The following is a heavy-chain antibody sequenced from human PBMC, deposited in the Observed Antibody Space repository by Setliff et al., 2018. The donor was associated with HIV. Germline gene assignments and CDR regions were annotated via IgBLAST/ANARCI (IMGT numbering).Heavy chain of an antibody. V-gene: IGHV4-39*01. CDR1: DVSIRSSDYY. J-gene: IGHJ4*02. CDR2: IFYSGRA. D-gene: IGHD5-12*01. Sequence: PSETLSLTCTVSDVSIRSSDYYWGWIRQPPGKGLEWIGSIFYSGRAFYNPSLKSRVTISVDTSKNQFSLKLSSVTAADTAVYYCARKGWNAYEAFDYWGQGTLVTVSS. CDR3: ARKGWNAYEAFDY.